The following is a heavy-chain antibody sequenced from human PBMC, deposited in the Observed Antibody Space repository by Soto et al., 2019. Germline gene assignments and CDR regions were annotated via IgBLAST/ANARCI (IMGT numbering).Heavy chain of an antibody. CDR3: ARAGMWFGQLY. D-gene: IGHD3-10*01. CDR2: LYSGGAT. V-gene: IGHV3-53*01. CDR1: GFTASAYY. Sequence: GGSLRLSCVVSGFTASAYYTSWVRQAPGKGLEWVSALYSGGATFYADSVKGRFTVSGDNSKDTLYLQMNSLRAEDTAVYYCARAGMWFGQLYWGQGSLVTVSS. J-gene: IGHJ4*02.